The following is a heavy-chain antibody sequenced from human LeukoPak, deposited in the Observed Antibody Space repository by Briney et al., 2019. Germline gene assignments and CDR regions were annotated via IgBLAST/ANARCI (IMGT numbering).Heavy chain of an antibody. CDR1: GFTFSSYE. J-gene: IGHJ5*02. D-gene: IGHD3-3*01. V-gene: IGHV3-48*03. Sequence: PGGSLRLSCAASGFTFSSYEMNWVRQAPGKGLEWVSYISSSGSTIYYADSVKGRFTISRDNAKNSLYLQMNSPRAEDTAVYYCARQRPSLRFFSWGQGTLVTVSS. CDR3: ARQRPSLRFFS. CDR2: ISSSGSTI.